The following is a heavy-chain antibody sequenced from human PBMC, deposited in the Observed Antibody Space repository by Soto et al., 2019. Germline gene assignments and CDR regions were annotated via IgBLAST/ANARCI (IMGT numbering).Heavy chain of an antibody. V-gene: IGHV1-69*06. CDR1: GGTFSSYA. J-gene: IGHJ6*02. Sequence: ASVKVSCKASGGTFSSYAISWVRQAPGQGLEWMGGIIPIFGTANYAQKFQGRVTITADKSTSTAYMELSSLRSEDTAVYYCATPYGSGSYDYYYGMDVWGQGTTVTVSS. CDR3: ATPYGSGSYDYYYGMDV. CDR2: IIPIFGTA. D-gene: IGHD3-10*01.